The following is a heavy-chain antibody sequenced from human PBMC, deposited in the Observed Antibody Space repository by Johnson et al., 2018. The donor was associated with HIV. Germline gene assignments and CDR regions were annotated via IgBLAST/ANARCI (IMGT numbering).Heavy chain of an antibody. CDR3: ASLPWGFYTFDI. D-gene: IGHD2-2*02. CDR2: IYGGGST. CDR1: GFTVSSNY. Sequence: MQLVESGGGLIQPGGSLRLSCAASGFTVSSNYMSWVRQAPGKGLEWVSIIYGGGSTYYADSVKGRFTISRDNSKNTLYLQMNSLRAEDTAVYYWASLPWGFYTFDIWGQGTMVTVSS. J-gene: IGHJ3*02. V-gene: IGHV3-53*01.